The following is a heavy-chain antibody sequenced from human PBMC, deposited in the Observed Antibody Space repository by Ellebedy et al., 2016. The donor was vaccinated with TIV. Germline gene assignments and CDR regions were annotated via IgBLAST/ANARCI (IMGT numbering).Heavy chain of an antibody. CDR3: ASRRGRITFVHDY. D-gene: IGHD3-10*01. J-gene: IGHJ4*02. Sequence: PGGSLRLSCAASGFTFRSYWMTWVRQAPGKGLEWVANIKQDGSEKYYMDSVKGRFTISRDNANNSLYLQMDSLRAEDTAMYYCASRRGRITFVHDYWGQGTLVTVSS. CDR2: IKQDGSEK. CDR1: GFTFRSYW. V-gene: IGHV3-7*01.